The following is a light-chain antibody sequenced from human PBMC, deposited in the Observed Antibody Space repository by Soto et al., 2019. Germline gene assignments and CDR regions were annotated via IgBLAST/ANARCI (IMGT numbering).Light chain of an antibody. CDR3: QQYNKWPSIT. Sequence: EMQITQYPSTLSAYVGDRVTITCRASQSISSWLAWYQQKAGKAPKLLIYAVSTRATGIPPRFTGGGSGTDFTLSISSLQSEDFAVYYCQQYNKWPSITFGQGTRLEIK. CDR1: QSISSW. J-gene: IGKJ5*01. V-gene: IGKV1-5*01. CDR2: AVS.